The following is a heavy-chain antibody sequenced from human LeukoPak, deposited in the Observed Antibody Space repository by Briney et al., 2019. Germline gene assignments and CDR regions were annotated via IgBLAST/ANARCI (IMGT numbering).Heavy chain of an antibody. V-gene: IGHV1-2*02. CDR1: GYTFTGYY. Sequence: ASVKVSCKASGYTFTGYYMHWVRQAPGQGLEWMGWINPNSGGTNYAQKFQGRVTMTRDTSISTAYLEWSSLKASDTAMYYCAIRYSGSYNDYGGQGPLVTVSS. J-gene: IGHJ4*02. D-gene: IGHD1-26*01. CDR3: AIRYSGSYNDY. CDR2: INPNSGGT.